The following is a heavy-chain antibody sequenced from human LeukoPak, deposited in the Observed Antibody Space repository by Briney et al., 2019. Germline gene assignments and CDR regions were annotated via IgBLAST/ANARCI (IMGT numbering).Heavy chain of an antibody. CDR1: GGSISSSAYY. J-gene: IGHJ5*02. Sequence: SETLSLTCTVSGGSISSSAYYWGWIRQPPGKGLEWIATIYYSGSTYYNPSLKSRVTISVDTSKNQFSLKLNSVSAADTAVYYCASHKGGVGDWFDPWGQGTLVTVSS. D-gene: IGHD3-16*01. V-gene: IGHV4-39*01. CDR3: ASHKGGVGDWFDP. CDR2: IYYSGST.